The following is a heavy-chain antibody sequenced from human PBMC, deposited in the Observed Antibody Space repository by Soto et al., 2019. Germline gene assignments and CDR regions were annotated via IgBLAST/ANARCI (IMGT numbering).Heavy chain of an antibody. CDR1: GFTFSSYA. Sequence: GGSLRLSCAASGFTFSSYAMSWVRQAPGKGLEWVSAISGSGGSTYYADSVKGRFTISRDNSKNTLYLQMNSLRAEDTAVYYCAKDPAKYSSSSYVLYYFDYWGQGTLVTVSS. CDR2: ISGSGGST. D-gene: IGHD6-6*01. J-gene: IGHJ4*02. CDR3: AKDPAKYSSSSYVLYYFDY. V-gene: IGHV3-23*01.